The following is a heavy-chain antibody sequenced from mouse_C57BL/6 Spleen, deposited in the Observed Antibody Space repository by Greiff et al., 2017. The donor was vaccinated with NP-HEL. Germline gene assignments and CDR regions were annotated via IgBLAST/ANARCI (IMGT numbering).Heavy chain of an antibody. J-gene: IGHJ1*03. V-gene: IGHV1-59*01. CDR1: GYTFTSYW. CDR3: ARPSRYDYDGDWYFDV. CDR2: IDPSDSYT. D-gene: IGHD2-4*01. Sequence: QVQLQQPGAELVRPGTSVKLSCKASGYTFTSYWMHWVKQRPGQGLEWIGVIDPSDSYTNYNQKFKGKATLTVDTSSSTAYMQLSSLTSEDSAVYYCARPSRYDYDGDWYFDVWGTGTTVTVSS.